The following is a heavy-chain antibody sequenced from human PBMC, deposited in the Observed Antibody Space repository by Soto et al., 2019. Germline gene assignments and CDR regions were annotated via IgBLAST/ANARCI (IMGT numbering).Heavy chain of an antibody. CDR2: IYYSGTT. CDR3: ERETGSGSYYDY. J-gene: IGHJ4*02. Sequence: SETLSLTCTVSGGSISSYFWSWIRQPPGKGLEWIGYIYYSGTTNYNPSLKNRVTISVDTSKNQFSLSLSSVTAADTGVYYCERETGSGSYYDYWGQGALVTVPS. D-gene: IGHD3-10*01. CDR1: GGSISSYF. V-gene: IGHV4-59*01.